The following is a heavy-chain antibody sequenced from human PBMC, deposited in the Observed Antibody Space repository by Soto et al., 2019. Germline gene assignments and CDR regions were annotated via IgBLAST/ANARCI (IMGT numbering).Heavy chain of an antibody. V-gene: IGHV5-51*01. J-gene: IGHJ5*02. Sequence: GGALKISCKGSGYSFTSYLIGWVRPMPGKGLEWMGIIYPGDSDTRYSPSFQGQVTISADKSISTAYLQWSSLKASDTAMYYCARREQLWFGFDPWGQGTLVTVAS. CDR1: GYSFTSYL. D-gene: IGHD5-18*01. CDR2: IYPGDSDT. CDR3: ARREQLWFGFDP.